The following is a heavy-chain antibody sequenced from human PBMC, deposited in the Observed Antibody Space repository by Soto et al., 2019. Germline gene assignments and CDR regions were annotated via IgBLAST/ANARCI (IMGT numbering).Heavy chain of an antibody. CDR3: AKDRKVATTPYYFDY. Sequence: EVQLLESGGGLVQPGGSLRLSCAASGFTFSSYAMRWVRQAPGKGLEWVSAISGSGGSTYYADSVKGRFTISRDNSKNTLYLQMNSLRAEDTAVYYCAKDRKVATTPYYFDYWGQGTLVTVSS. J-gene: IGHJ4*02. CDR1: GFTFSSYA. CDR2: ISGSGGST. D-gene: IGHD5-12*01. V-gene: IGHV3-23*01.